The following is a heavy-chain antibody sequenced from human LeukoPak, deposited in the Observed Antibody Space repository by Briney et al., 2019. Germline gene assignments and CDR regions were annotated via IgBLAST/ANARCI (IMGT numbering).Heavy chain of an antibody. J-gene: IGHJ4*02. V-gene: IGHV1-2*02. CDR2: INPNSGGT. Sequence: ASVKVSCKASGYTFTGYYMHWVRQAPGQGLEWMGWINPNSGGTNYAPKFQGRVTMTRDTSISTAYMELSRLRSDDTAVYYCARVSGDGYSNYWGQGTLVTVSS. CDR1: GYTFTGYY. D-gene: IGHD5-24*01. CDR3: ARVSGDGYSNY.